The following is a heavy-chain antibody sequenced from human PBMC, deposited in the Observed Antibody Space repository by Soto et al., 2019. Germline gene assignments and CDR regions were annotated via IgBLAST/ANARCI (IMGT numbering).Heavy chain of an antibody. CDR1: GFTVSSNY. CDR2: IYSGGST. Sequence: ESGGGLVQPGGSLRLSCAASGFTVSSNYMSWVRQAPGKGLEWVSVIYSGGSTYYADSVKGRFTISRHNSKNTLYLQMNSLRAEDTAVYYCARTVTIFGVVKHFDYWGQGTLVTVSS. D-gene: IGHD3-3*01. V-gene: IGHV3-53*04. J-gene: IGHJ4*02. CDR3: ARTVTIFGVVKHFDY.